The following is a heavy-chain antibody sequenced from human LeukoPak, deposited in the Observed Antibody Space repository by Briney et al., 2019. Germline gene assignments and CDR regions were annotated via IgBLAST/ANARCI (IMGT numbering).Heavy chain of an antibody. Sequence: GGSLRLSCAACGFTLSSYSMNWVRQAPGKGGEWVAGITGSGGSTNYADSVKGRFTISRDNAKNTLYLQMNSLRAEDTAVYFCAKRGVVIRVILVGFHKEAYYFDSWGQGALVTVSS. CDR1: GFTLSSYS. D-gene: IGHD3-10*01. V-gene: IGHV3-23*01. CDR3: AKRGVVIRVILVGFHKEAYYFDS. CDR2: ITGSGGST. J-gene: IGHJ4*02.